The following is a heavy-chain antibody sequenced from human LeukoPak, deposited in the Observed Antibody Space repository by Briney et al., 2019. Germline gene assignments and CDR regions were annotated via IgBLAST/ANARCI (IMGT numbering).Heavy chain of an antibody. Sequence: GGSLRLSCAASGFTFSSYWMSWVRQAPGKGLEWVANIKQDGSEKYYVDSVKGRFTISRDNAKNSLYLQMNSLRAEDTAVYYCARDXVVKAAGAYYFDYWGQGTLVTVSS. J-gene: IGHJ4*02. V-gene: IGHV3-7*01. CDR2: IKQDGSEK. D-gene: IGHD6-13*01. CDR1: GFTFSSYW. CDR3: ARDXVVKAAGAYYFDY.